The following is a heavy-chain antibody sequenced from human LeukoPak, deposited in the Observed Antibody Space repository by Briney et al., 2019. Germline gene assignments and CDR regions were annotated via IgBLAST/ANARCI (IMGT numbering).Heavy chain of an antibody. J-gene: IGHJ4*02. Sequence: PGGSLRLSCAASGFTFSSYGMHWVRQAPGKGLEWVAVIWYDGSNKYYADSVKGRFTISRDNSKNTLYLQMNSLRAEDTAVYYCAKDRTIFGVARPDSWGQGTLVTVSS. V-gene: IGHV3-30*02. D-gene: IGHD3-3*01. CDR2: IWYDGSNK. CDR1: GFTFSSYG. CDR3: AKDRTIFGVARPDS.